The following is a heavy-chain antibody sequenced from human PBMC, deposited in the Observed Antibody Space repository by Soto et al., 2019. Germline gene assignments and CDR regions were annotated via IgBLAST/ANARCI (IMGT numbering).Heavy chain of an antibody. CDR3: AKGNSYDSSGYYFDY. J-gene: IGHJ4*02. CDR2: ISYGGTNK. CDR1: GFTFSTYG. D-gene: IGHD3-22*01. V-gene: IGHV3-30*18. Sequence: QVQLVESGGGVVQPGRSLRLSCAASGFTFSTYGMHWVRRAPGKGPEWLALISYGGTNKYYADSVKGRFTVSRDNSKNTLYLQMNSLRAEDTAVYYCAKGNSYDSSGYYFDYWGQGTLVTVSS.